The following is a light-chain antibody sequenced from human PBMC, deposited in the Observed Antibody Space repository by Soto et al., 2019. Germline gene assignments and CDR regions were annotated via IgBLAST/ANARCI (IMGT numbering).Light chain of an antibody. Sequence: VLTHSPGTLSLYTGERATLSCSASQSVSISYLALYHQKAGESPRLLLYGEAGRATGIPDTFSDRGYRTDFTLTLSRLETEDSAVYYCQQYGSSPQTLGQGTKV. CDR1: QSVSISY. V-gene: IGKV3-20*01. CDR3: QQYGSSPQT. CDR2: GEA. J-gene: IGKJ1*01.